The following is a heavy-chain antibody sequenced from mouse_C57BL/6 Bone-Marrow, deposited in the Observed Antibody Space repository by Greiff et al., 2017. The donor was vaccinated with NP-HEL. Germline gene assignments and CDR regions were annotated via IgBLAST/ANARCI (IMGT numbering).Heavy chain of an antibody. V-gene: IGHV1-69*01. D-gene: IGHD2-4*01. CDR1: GYTFTSYW. CDR2: IDPSDSYT. Sequence: QVQLQQPGAELVMPGASVKLSCKASGYTFTSYWMHWVKQRPGQGLEWIGEIDPSDSYTNYNQKFKGKSTLTVDKSSSTAYMQLSSLTSEDSAVYYCARYYDYWGQGTLVTVSA. J-gene: IGHJ3*01. CDR3: ARYYDY.